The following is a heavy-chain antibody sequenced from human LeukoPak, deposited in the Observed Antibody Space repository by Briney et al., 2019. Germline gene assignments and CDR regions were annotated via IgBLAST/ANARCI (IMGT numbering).Heavy chain of an antibody. D-gene: IGHD5-18*01. V-gene: IGHV4-59*08. J-gene: IGHJ4*02. CDR2: IYYSGST. CDR1: GGSISSYY. Sequence: SETLSLTCTVSGGSISSYYWSWIRQPPGKGLEWIGYIYYSGSTSYNPSLKSRVTISVDTSKNQFSLELSSVTAADTAVYYCARHGIVDTSRKYYFDYWGQGTLVTVSS. CDR3: ARHGIVDTSRKYYFDY.